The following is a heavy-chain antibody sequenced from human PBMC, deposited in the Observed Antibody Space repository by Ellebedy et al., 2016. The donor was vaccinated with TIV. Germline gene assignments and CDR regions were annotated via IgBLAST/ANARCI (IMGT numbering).Heavy chain of an antibody. CDR2: ISGSGGST. Sequence: GESLKISCAASRFTFSSYAMSWVRQAPGKGLEWVSTISGSGGSTYYADSVKGRFTISRDNSKNTLYLQMNSLRAEDTAVYYCTRDMSYGDYDYWGQGTLVTVSS. CDR3: TRDMSYGDYDY. D-gene: IGHD4-17*01. J-gene: IGHJ4*02. V-gene: IGHV3-23*01. CDR1: RFTFSSYA.